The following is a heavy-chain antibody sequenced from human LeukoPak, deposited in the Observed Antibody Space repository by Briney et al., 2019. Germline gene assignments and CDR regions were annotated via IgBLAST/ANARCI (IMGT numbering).Heavy chain of an antibody. CDR1: GGSFSGYY. CDR2: INHSGST. Sequence: SETLSLTCAVYGGSFSGYYWSWIRQPPGKGLEWIGEINHSGSTNYNPPLKSRVTISVDTSKNQFSLKLSSVTAADTAVYYCARATVVTDDAFDIWGQGTMVTVSS. V-gene: IGHV4-34*01. J-gene: IGHJ3*02. CDR3: ARATVVTDDAFDI. D-gene: IGHD4-23*01.